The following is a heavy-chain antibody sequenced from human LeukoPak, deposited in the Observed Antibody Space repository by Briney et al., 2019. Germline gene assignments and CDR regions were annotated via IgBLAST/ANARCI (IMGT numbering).Heavy chain of an antibody. V-gene: IGHV4-59*01. J-gene: IGHJ5*02. CDR1: GFTFSSYA. CDR3: VRPYCGGECQSKNNWFDP. Sequence: GSLRLSCAASGFTFSSYAMSWVRQAPGKGLEWIGNIYYSGTTNYNPSLKSRVTISVDTSKNQFSLKLSSVTAADTAVYYCVRPYCGGECQSKNNWFDPWGQGTLVTVSS. D-gene: IGHD2-21*01. CDR2: IYYSGTT.